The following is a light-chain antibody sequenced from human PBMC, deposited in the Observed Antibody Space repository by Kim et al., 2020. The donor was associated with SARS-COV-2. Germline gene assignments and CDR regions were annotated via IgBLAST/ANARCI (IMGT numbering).Light chain of an antibody. CDR2: WAS. J-gene: IGKJ2*03. V-gene: IGKV4-1*01. CDR1: QTVLYNSNNKNY. CDR3: QQYSSTPPS. Sequence: DIVMTQSPDSLAVSLGERATLNCKSSQTVLYNSNNKNYLAWYQQKPGQAPKLLIYWASIRESGVSDRFSGSGSETDFTLTISSLQAEDVTVYYCQQYSSTPPSLGQGTKLEI.